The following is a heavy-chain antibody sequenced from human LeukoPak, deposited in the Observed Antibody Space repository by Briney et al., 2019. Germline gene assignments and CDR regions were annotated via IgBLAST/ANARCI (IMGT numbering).Heavy chain of an antibody. CDR3: ARRIAVTGSFDY. CDR1: SGSISTSNYY. V-gene: IGHV4-39*07. J-gene: IGHJ4*02. D-gene: IGHD6-19*01. CDR2: IFYSGST. Sequence: SETLSLTCTVSSGSISTSNYYWGWVRQPPGKALEWIGNIFYSGSTYYNPSLKSRVTISIITSKNQFSLKLRSVTATDTALYYCARRIAVTGSFDYWGQGTLVTVSS.